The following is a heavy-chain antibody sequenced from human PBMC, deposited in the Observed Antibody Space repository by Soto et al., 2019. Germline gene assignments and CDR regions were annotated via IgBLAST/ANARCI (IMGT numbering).Heavy chain of an antibody. CDR1: GGSISSYY. J-gene: IGHJ4*02. D-gene: IGHD5-18*01. V-gene: IGHV4-59*01. CDR3: ARSSGDTAMVSY. Sequence: SETLSLTCTVSGGSISSYYWSWIRQPPGKGLEWIGYIYYSGSTNYNPSLKSRVTISVDTSKNQFSLKLSSVTAADAAVYYCARSSGDTAMVSYWGQGTLVTVSS. CDR2: IYYSGST.